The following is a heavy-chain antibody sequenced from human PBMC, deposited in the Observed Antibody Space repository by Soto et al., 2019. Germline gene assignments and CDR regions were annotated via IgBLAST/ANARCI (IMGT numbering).Heavy chain of an antibody. Sequence: QVQLVESGGGVVQPGRSLRLSCAASGFTFSSYAMHWIRQAPGKGLEWVAVISYDGSNKYYADSVKGRFAISRENSKNTLYLQMNNLRAEDTAVYYCAREDGYFDYWGQGTLVTVSS. CDR2: ISYDGSNK. CDR1: GFTFSSYA. CDR3: AREDGYFDY. V-gene: IGHV3-30*09. J-gene: IGHJ4*02.